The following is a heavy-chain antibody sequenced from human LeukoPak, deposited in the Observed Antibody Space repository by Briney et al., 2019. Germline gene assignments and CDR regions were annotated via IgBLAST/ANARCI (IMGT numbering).Heavy chain of an antibody. J-gene: IGHJ4*02. CDR3: ARDEGWLQSLYY. CDR1: GGTFSSYG. Sequence: GSSVKVSCKASGGTFSSYGISWVRQAPGQGLEWMGGIIVIFGTANYAQKFQGRVTITADESTSTAYMELSSLRSEDTAVCYCARDEGWLQSLYYWGQGTLVSVS. D-gene: IGHD5-24*01. V-gene: IGHV1-69*01. CDR2: IIVIFGTA.